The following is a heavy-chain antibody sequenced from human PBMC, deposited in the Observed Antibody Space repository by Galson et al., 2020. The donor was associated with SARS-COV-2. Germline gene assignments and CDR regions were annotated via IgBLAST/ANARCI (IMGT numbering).Heavy chain of an antibody. V-gene: IGHV3-23*01. Sequence: GESLKISCAASGFTFTNYAMTWVRQAPGKGLEWVSSISTSGGGTYYTDSVKGRFTISRDNSKNTLYLQMDSLRAEDTAIYYCAKVSYRSESYYDVVGVGLDIWGQGAMVTVSS. CDR3: AKVSYRSESYYDVVGVGLDI. CDR1: GFTFTNYA. D-gene: IGHD3-10*01. J-gene: IGHJ3*02. CDR2: ISTSGGGT.